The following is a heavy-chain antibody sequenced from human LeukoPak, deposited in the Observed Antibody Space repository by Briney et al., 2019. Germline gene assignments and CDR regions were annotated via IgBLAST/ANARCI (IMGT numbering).Heavy chain of an antibody. J-gene: IGHJ3*02. D-gene: IGHD3-3*01. CDR2: ISYDGSNK. CDR1: GFTFSSYA. Sequence: GGSLRLSCAASGFTFSSYAMHRVRQAPGKGLEWVAVISYDGSNKYYADSVKGRFTISRDNSKNTLYLQMNSLRAEDTAVYYCARSTLMYYDFWSGQDAFDIWGQGTMVTVSS. CDR3: ARSTLMYYDFWSGQDAFDI. V-gene: IGHV3-30-3*01.